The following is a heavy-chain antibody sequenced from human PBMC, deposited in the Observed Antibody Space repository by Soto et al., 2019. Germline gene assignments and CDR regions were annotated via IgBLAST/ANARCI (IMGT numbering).Heavy chain of an antibody. CDR2: MNPNSGNT. CDR1: GYTFTSYD. D-gene: IGHD3-3*01. Sequence: ASVKVSCKASGYTFTSYDINWVRQATGQGLEWMGWMNPNSGNTGYAQKFQGRVTMTRNTSISTAYMELSSLRSEDTAVYYCARVYDFWSGYSGKANWRNWFDPWGQGTLVTVSS. J-gene: IGHJ5*02. V-gene: IGHV1-8*01. CDR3: ARVYDFWSGYSGKANWRNWFDP.